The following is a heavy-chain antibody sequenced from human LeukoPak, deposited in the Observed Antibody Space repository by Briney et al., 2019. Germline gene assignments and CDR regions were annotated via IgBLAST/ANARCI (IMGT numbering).Heavy chain of an antibody. CDR1: RFTFSYYF. J-gene: IGHJ6*01. V-gene: IGHV3-72*01. CDR3: VREYFYGLEV. Sequence: GGSLRLSCAPSRFTFSYYFMDWVRQAPGKGLEWVGLSRTKGDRYSTEYAASVRGRFSILRDESKNSAYLQMNSLRNEDTAVYFCVREYFYGLEVWGQGTTVTVSS. CDR2: SRTKGDRYST.